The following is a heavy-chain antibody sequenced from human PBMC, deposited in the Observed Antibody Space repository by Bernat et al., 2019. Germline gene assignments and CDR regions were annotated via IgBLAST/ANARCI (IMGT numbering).Heavy chain of an antibody. CDR1: GFTFDDYA. D-gene: IGHD2-21*01. CDR2: ISWNSGNI. CDR3: AFQRGGAVY. Sequence: VQLVESGGGLVKPGGSLRLSCAASGFTFDDYAMHWVRQAPGKGLEWVSGISWNSGNIGYADSVKGRFTISRDNAKNTLYLQMNSLRAEDTALYYCAFQRGGAVYWGQGTLVTVSS. J-gene: IGHJ4*02. V-gene: IGHV3-9*01.